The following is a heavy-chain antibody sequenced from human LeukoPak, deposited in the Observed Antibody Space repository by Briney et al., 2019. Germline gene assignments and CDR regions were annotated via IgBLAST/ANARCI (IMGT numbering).Heavy chain of an antibody. Sequence: SETLSLTCTVSGYSISSGYYWGWIRQPPGKGLEWIGCIYPSGSTYYNPSLKSRVTISVDTSKNQFSLKLSSVTAADTAVYYCARSLIAAARDWFDPWGQGTLVTVSS. V-gene: IGHV4-38-2*02. CDR1: GYSISSGYY. CDR3: ARSLIAAARDWFDP. CDR2: IYPSGST. D-gene: IGHD6-13*01. J-gene: IGHJ5*02.